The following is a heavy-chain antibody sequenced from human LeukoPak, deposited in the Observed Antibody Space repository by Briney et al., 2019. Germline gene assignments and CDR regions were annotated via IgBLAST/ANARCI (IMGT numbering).Heavy chain of an antibody. D-gene: IGHD3-10*01. CDR1: GISFGECA. CDR2: IRSKTYGGTT. CDR3: DRQIRTATDYLVY. J-gene: IGHJ4*02. V-gene: IGHV3-49*04. Sequence: GRSLRLSCAASGISFGECAMTSVRQAPGKGLEWVGFIRSKTYGGTTEYAASVKGRFTISRDDSKSIAYLQMNSLKTEDTAVYYCDRQIRTATDYLVYWGQGTLVTVSS.